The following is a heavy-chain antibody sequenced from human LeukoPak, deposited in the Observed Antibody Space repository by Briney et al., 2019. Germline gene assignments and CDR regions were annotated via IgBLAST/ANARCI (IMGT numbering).Heavy chain of an antibody. V-gene: IGHV3-23*01. CDR1: GFTFSSYA. J-gene: IGHJ4*02. Sequence: GGSLRLSCTASGFTFSSYAMSWVRQAPGKGLEWVSAISGSGGSTYYADSVKGRFTISRDNSKNTLYLQMNSLRAEDTAVYYCAKSPVVITFGGVIVFFDYWGQGTLVTVSS. CDR3: AKSPVVITFGGVIVFFDY. CDR2: ISGSGGST. D-gene: IGHD3-16*02.